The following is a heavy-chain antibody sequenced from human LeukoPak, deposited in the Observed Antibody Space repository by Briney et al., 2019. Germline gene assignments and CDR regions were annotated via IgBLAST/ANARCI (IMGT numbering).Heavy chain of an antibody. V-gene: IGHV4-34*01. CDR3: ARLLDGNWFDP. CDR2: IDHSGAT. CDR1: GASFRNYY. Sequence: SETLSLTCAVYGASFRNYYWSWIRQTPGKRLEWIGEIDHSGATYYNPSLKSRVTISVDTSKNQFSLKLSSVTAADTAVYYCARLLDGNWFDPWGQGTLVTVSS. J-gene: IGHJ5*02. D-gene: IGHD3-3*01.